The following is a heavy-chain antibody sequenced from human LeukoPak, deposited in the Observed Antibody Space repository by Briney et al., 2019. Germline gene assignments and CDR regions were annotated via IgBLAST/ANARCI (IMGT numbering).Heavy chain of an antibody. CDR1: GFTFSSYW. CDR2: VNSDGSRT. V-gene: IGHV3-74*01. D-gene: IGHD3-10*01. J-gene: IGHJ5*02. CDR3: ARDRGGKSNYNWFDP. Sequence: GGSLRLSCAASGFTFSSYWIHWVRQTPGKGLVWVSRVNSDGSRTNYADSVKGRFTISRDNAKDTLYLQMNSLTAEDTAVYYCARDRGGKSNYNWFDPWGQGTLVTVSS.